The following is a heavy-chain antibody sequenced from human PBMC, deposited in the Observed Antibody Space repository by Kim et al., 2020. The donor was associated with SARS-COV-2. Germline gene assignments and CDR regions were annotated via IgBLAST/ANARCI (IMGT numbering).Heavy chain of an antibody. CDR1: GGTFSSYA. CDR2: IIPIFGTA. V-gene: IGHV1-69*13. D-gene: IGHD3-16*02. J-gene: IGHJ6*02. Sequence: SVKVSCKASGGTFSSYAISWVRQAPGQGLEWMGGIIPIFGTANYAQKFQGRVTITADESTSTAYMELSSLRSEDTAVYYCARAIAVGFSLGVWGSYRAAHGYGMDVWGQGTTVTVAS. CDR3: ARAIAVGFSLGVWGSYRAAHGYGMDV.